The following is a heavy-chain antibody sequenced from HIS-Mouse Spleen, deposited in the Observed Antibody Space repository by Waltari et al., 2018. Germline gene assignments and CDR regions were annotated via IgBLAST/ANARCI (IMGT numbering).Heavy chain of an antibody. CDR1: GGSISSYY. CDR3: ARDFHDFWSGYYGGDKKHDAFDI. Sequence: QVQLQESGPGLVKPSETLSLTCTVPGGSISSYYGRLIRQPAAKGLWWIGRIYTSGSTNYNPSLKSRVTMSVDTSKNQFSLKLSSVTAADTAVYYCARDFHDFWSGYYGGDKKHDAFDIWGQGTMVTVSS. J-gene: IGHJ3*02. CDR2: IYTSGST. V-gene: IGHV4-4*07. D-gene: IGHD3-3*01.